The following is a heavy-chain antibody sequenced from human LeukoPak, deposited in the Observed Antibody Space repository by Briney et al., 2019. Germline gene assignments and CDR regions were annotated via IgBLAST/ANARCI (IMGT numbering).Heavy chain of an antibody. CDR2: INPSGGST. CDR1: AYTFTNYY. Sequence: ASVKVSCKASAYTFTNYYLHWVRQAPGQGLEWMGIINPSGGSTSYAQKFQGRVTMTRDTSTSTVYMELSSLRSEDTAVYYCARGGYNIVVVTAATFDYWGQGTLVTVSS. V-gene: IGHV1-46*01. CDR3: ARGGYNIVVVTAATFDY. J-gene: IGHJ4*02. D-gene: IGHD2-21*02.